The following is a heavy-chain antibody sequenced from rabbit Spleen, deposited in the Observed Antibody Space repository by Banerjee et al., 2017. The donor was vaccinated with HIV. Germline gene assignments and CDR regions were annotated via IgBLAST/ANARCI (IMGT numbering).Heavy chain of an antibody. V-gene: IGHV1S45*01. D-gene: IGHD4-2*01. CDR2: VDAGSSGRT. CDR1: GFSFSLKHV. J-gene: IGHJ2*01. Sequence: QEQLEESGGGLVKPGGSLTLTCKASGFSFSLKHVMCWVRQAPGKGLEWIACVDAGSSGRTYYASWAKGRFTISKTSSTTVTLQMTSLTAADTATYFCARRDDVLIYAFDPWGPGTLVTVS. CDR3: ARRDDVLIYAFDP.